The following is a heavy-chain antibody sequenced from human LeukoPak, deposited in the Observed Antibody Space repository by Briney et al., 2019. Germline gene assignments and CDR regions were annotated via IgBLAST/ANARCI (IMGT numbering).Heavy chain of an antibody. CDR3: AKDKGSSRRNANFHH. D-gene: IGHD6-13*01. Sequence: PGGSLRLSCAASGFTFSSYWMSWVRQAPEKGLEWVAKIKPDGSEIYHVDSVQGRFTISRDNAKNSLYLQMNSLRAEDTALYYCAKDKGSSRRNANFHHWGQGTLVTVSS. CDR2: IKPDGSEI. V-gene: IGHV3-7*03. CDR1: GFTFSSYW. J-gene: IGHJ1*01.